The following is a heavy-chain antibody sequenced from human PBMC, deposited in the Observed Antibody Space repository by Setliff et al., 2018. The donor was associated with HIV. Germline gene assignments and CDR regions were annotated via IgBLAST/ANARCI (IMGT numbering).Heavy chain of an antibody. CDR2: INPNSGDT. D-gene: IGHD2-2*01. CDR3: ARGSTAVNYYYYYIDV. J-gene: IGHJ6*03. V-gene: IGHV1-2*06. Sequence: GASVKVSCKASRYTFTGYYMHWVRQAPGQGLEWMGRINPNSGDTNYAQKFKGRVTMTRDTSISTAYMEVTRLRSDDTAVYYCARGSTAVNYYYYYIDVWGKGTTVTVSS. CDR1: RYTFTGYY.